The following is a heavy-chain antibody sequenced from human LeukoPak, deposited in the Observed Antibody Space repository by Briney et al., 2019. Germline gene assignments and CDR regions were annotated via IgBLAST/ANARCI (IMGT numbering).Heavy chain of an antibody. Sequence: SDTLSLTCAVYGGSFSGYYWSWIRQPPGKGLEWIGEINHSGSTNYNPSLKSRVTISVDTSKNQFSLKLSSVTAADTAVYYCARVPGIAVAGPYYYYGMDVWGQGTTVTVSS. CDR3: ARVPGIAVAGPYYYYGMDV. CDR2: INHSGST. D-gene: IGHD6-19*01. CDR1: GGSFSGYY. V-gene: IGHV4-34*01. J-gene: IGHJ6*02.